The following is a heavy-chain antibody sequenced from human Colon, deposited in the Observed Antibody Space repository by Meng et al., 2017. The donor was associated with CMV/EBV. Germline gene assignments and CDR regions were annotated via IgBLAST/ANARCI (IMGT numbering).Heavy chain of an antibody. Sequence: GESLKISCAASGIILGDYVMHWVRQAPGKGLEWVSFISSAGTKTSYADAVKGRFTISRDNSRNIMYLQMNSLRPDDSAVYFCAKEFVLGTHLDHWGQGTLVTVSS. CDR2: ISSAGTKT. D-gene: IGHD2-21*02. V-gene: IGHV3-30*04. J-gene: IGHJ4*02. CDR1: GIILGDYV. CDR3: AKEFVLGTHLDH.